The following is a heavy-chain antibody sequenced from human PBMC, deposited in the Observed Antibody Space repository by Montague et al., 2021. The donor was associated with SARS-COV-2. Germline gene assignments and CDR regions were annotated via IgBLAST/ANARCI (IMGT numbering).Heavy chain of an antibody. Sequence: SLRLSCAASGFTFSSFSMNWVRQAPGKGLEWVSIIYSGGNTYYADSVKGRFTISRDNSKNTLYLQMNSLRAEDTALYYCARDPYGMDVWGQGTTVTVSS. CDR1: GFTFSSFS. CDR3: ARDPYGMDV. J-gene: IGHJ6*02. V-gene: IGHV3-66*01. CDR2: IYSGGNT.